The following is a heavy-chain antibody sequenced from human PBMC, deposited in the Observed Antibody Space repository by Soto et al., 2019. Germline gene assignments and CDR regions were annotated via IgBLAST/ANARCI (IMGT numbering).Heavy chain of an antibody. CDR3: ARDRSDGRTDFDY. Sequence: EVQLVESGGGLVQPGGSLRLSCAASGFTFSSYWMSWVRQAPGKGLEWVANIKQDGSEKYYVDSVKGRFTISRDNAKNSLYLQMNSLRAEDTAVYYCARDRSDGRTDFDYWGQGTLVTVSS. D-gene: IGHD1-1*01. V-gene: IGHV3-7*01. J-gene: IGHJ4*02. CDR1: GFTFSSYW. CDR2: IKQDGSEK.